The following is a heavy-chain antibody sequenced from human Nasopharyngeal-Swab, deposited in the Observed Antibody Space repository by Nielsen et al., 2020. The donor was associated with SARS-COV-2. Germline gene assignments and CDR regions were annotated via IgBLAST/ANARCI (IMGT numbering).Heavy chain of an antibody. CDR2: IDWDDDK. Sequence: WIRQPPGKALEWLALIDWDDDKYYSTSLKTRLTISKDTSKNQVVLTMTNMDPVDTATYYCARTDYYDSSGYPFDYWGQGTLVTVSS. V-gene: IGHV2-70*01. J-gene: IGHJ4*02. CDR3: ARTDYYDSSGYPFDY. D-gene: IGHD3-22*01.